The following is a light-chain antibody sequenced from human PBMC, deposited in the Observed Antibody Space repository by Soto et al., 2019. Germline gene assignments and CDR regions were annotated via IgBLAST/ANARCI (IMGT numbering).Light chain of an antibody. CDR3: CSYAGSYTVV. Sequence: HSALTQPRSVSGSPGQSVTISCTGTSNDVGGYNYVSWYQQHPGKAPKLMIYDVSKRPSGVPDRFSGSKSGNTASLTISGLKAEDEADYYCCSYAGSYTVVFGGGTKLTVL. J-gene: IGLJ2*01. V-gene: IGLV2-11*01. CDR1: SNDVGGYNY. CDR2: DVS.